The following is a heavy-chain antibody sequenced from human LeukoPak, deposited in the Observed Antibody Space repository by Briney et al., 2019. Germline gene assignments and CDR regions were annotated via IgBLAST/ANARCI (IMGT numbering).Heavy chain of an antibody. Sequence: GGSLRLSCAASGFTFSSYWMSWVRQAPGRGLEWVANIKQDGSEKYYMDSVKGRFTISRDNAKNSLYLQMNSLRAEDTAVYYCARDGPNQWIQLWTGVYYYYGMDVWGQGTTVTVSS. CDR2: IKQDGSEK. CDR3: ARDGPNQWIQLWTGVYYYYGMDV. V-gene: IGHV3-7*01. CDR1: GFTFSSYW. D-gene: IGHD5-18*01. J-gene: IGHJ6*02.